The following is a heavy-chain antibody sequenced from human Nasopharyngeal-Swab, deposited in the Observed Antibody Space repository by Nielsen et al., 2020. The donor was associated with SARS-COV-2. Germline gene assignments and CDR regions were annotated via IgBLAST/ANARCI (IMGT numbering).Heavy chain of an antibody. CDR1: GYTFSSYG. J-gene: IGHJ4*02. CDR3: ARELGVGLFDY. CDR2: ISPYNDYT. V-gene: IGHV1-18*01. D-gene: IGHD3-16*01. Sequence: ASAKVSCKPSGYTFSSYGIAWVRQAPGQGLEWLGWISPYNDYTHYAQKFQGSVTMTSDTSTSTAYLELRSLTSDDTAVYYCARELGVGLFDYWGQGTLVTVSS.